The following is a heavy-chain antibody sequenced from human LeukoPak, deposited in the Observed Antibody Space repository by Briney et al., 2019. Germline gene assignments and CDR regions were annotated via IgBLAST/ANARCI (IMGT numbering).Heavy chain of an antibody. D-gene: IGHD1-1*01. CDR2: INPYSGGT. J-gene: IGHJ4*02. V-gene: IGHV1-2*02. Sequence: ASVKVSCKASGYAFTGYYIHWVRQAPGQGLEWMGWINPYSGGTHYTQKFQGRVTMTRDSSITTAYMELSRLTSDDTAVYYCARSKGNWNPDYWGQGTPVTVSS. CDR1: GYAFTGYY. CDR3: ARSKGNWNPDY.